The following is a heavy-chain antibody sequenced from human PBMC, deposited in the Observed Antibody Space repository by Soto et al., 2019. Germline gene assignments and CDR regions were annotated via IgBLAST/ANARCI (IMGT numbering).Heavy chain of an antibody. J-gene: IGHJ4*02. Sequence: EVQLVESGGGLVKPGGSLRLSCAASGFTFSNYGMNWVRQAPGKGLEWVSSISSSSSYMYYADSVKGRFTISRDNAKKSLDPEMESLRAEETAVNYCAREWSSIRCYGGHFGHWGPGTLVNVSS. CDR1: GFTFSNYG. CDR2: ISSSSSYM. V-gene: IGHV3-21*01. CDR3: AREWSSIRCYGGHFGH. D-gene: IGHD2-2*01.